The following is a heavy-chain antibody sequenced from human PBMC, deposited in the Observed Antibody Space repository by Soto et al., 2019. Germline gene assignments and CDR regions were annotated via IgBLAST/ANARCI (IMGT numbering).Heavy chain of an antibody. CDR1: GGSISSYY. CDR3: ARVFYDGWFDP. Sequence: QVQLQESGPGLVKPSETLSLTCTVSGGSISSYYWSWIRQPPGKGLEWIGYIYYSGSTNYNPSLKSRVTISVDTSKNQFSLKLSSVTAADTAVYYCARVFYDGWFDPCGQGTLVTVSS. J-gene: IGHJ5*02. V-gene: IGHV4-59*01. CDR2: IYYSGST. D-gene: IGHD3-22*01.